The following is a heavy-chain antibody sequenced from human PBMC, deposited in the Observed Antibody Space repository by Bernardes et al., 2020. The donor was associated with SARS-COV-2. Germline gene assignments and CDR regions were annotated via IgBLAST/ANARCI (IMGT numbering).Heavy chain of an antibody. D-gene: IGHD2-2*02. CDR2: SYNRGTT. CDR1: GDSISSGDYY. CDR3: ARGTYCTSGSCYNDFHWFDP. V-gene: IGHV4-30-4*01. Sequence: SETLSLTCTVSGDSISSGDYYWSWIRQPPGKGLEWIGHSYNRGTTHYNTSLKSRVSISIDKSKNQVSLELNSVTASDTAVYYCARGTYCTSGSCYNDFHWFDPWGQGALVTVSS. J-gene: IGHJ5*02.